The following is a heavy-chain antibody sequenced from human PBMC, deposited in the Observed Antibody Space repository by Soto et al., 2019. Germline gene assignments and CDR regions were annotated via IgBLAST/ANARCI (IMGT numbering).Heavy chain of an antibody. J-gene: IGHJ6*02. CDR3: AKVIVARGGMDV. CDR2: ISGSAITT. V-gene: IGHV3-23*01. Sequence: EVQLLDSGGGLVQPGGSLRLSCAASGFTFSSYAMSWVRQAPGKGLEWVSAISGSAITTYYADSVKGRFTISRDKSKNTVYLQMNSLRAEETAIYYCAKVIVARGGMDVWGRGTTVTVSS. D-gene: IGHD6-6*01. CDR1: GFTFSSYA.